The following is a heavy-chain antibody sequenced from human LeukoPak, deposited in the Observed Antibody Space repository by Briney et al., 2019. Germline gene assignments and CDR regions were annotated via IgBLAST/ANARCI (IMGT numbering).Heavy chain of an antibody. CDR3: ARDNSYGLVLDH. CDR1: GGSISSSSYY. Sequence: SETLSLTCTVSGGSISSSSYYWGWIRQPPGKGLEWIGSIYYSGSTNYNPSLKSRVTISVDTSKSQFSLKLSSVTAADTAVYYCARDNSYGLVLDHWGQGTLVTVSS. CDR2: IYYSGST. J-gene: IGHJ4*02. V-gene: IGHV4-39*07. D-gene: IGHD5-18*01.